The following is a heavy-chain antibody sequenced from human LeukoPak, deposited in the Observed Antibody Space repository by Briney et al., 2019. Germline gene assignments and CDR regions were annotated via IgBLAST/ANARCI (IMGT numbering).Heavy chain of an antibody. CDR3: ARSELLAPLDYY. D-gene: IGHD3-3*01. Sequence: GGSLRLSCAASGFTFSNYWMHWVRQAPGKGLVWVSYINSDGSSTNYADSVKGRFTISRDNAKNSLYLQMNSLRAEDTAVYYCARSELLAPLDYYWGQGTLVTVSS. J-gene: IGHJ4*02. V-gene: IGHV3-74*01. CDR1: GFTFSNYW. CDR2: INSDGSST.